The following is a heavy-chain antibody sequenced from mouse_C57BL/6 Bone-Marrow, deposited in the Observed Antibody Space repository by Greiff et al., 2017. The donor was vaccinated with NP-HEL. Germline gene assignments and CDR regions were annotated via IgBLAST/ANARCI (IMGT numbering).Heavy chain of an antibody. CDR3: TTGGSSPYAMDY. V-gene: IGHV14-4*01. J-gene: IGHJ4*01. Sequence: VQLQQSGAELVRPGASVKLFCTVSGFNIKDDYMHWVKQRPEQGLEWIGWIDPENGDTEYASKFQGKATITADTSSNTAYLQLSSLTSEDTAVYYCTTGGSSPYAMDYWGQGTSVTVSS. D-gene: IGHD1-1*01. CDR2: IDPENGDT. CDR1: GFNIKDDY.